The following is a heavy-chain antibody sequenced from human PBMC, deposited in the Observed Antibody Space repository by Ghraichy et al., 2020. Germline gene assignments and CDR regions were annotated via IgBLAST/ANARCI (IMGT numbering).Heavy chain of an antibody. CDR1: GGSISSYY. J-gene: IGHJ4*02. D-gene: IGHD3-22*01. CDR3: TRGSYYYDSSGYNPFFDY. CDR2: IYYSGST. V-gene: IGHV4-59*01. Sequence: SETLSLTCTASGGSISSYYWSWIRQPPGKGLEWIGYIYYSGSTNYNPSLKSRVTISVDTSKNQFSLKLSSVTAADTAVYYCTRGSYYYDSSGYNPFFDYWGQGTLVTVSS.